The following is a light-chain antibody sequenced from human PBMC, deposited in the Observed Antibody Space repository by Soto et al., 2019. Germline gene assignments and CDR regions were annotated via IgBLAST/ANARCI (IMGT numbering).Light chain of an antibody. CDR2: DVT. CDR1: SSDVGGYNY. J-gene: IGLJ1*01. V-gene: IGLV2-11*01. Sequence: QSALTQPRSVSGSPGQSVTISCTGSSSDVGGYNYVSWYQQQPGKAPKLLIYDVTIRTSGGSARFSGSKSGNTASLTISGLQAEDDADYFCCSYEGTYTSFVFGTGTKLTVL. CDR3: CSYEGTYTSFV.